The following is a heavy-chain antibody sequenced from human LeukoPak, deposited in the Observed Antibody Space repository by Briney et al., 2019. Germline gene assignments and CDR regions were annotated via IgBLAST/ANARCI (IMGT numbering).Heavy chain of an antibody. J-gene: IGHJ6*03. Sequence: SETLSLTCSVSGDSISTSSYYWGWIRQPPGKGLEWIGSIYYSGSTYYNPSLKSRVTISVDTSKNQFSLKLSSVTAADTAVYYCARQVATAYYYYYYMDAWGKGTTVTVSS. CDR1: GDSISTSSYY. V-gene: IGHV4-39*07. CDR2: IYYSGST. CDR3: ARQVATAYYYYYYMDA. D-gene: IGHD5-12*01.